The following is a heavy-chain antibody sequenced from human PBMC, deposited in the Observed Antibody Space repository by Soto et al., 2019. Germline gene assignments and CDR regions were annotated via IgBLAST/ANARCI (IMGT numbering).Heavy chain of an antibody. Sequence: PGGSLRLSCAVSGFSFGTYTVNWVRQAPGMGLEWLSYISPGSRYPAYADSVKGRFTISRDNAKRSLYLQMMSLTAEDTAIYYCVRGGGGGLFDPWGQGTMVTVSS. D-gene: IGHD2-15*01. CDR1: GFSFGTYT. CDR3: VRGGGGGLFDP. V-gene: IGHV3-21*05. CDR2: ISPGSRYP. J-gene: IGHJ5*02.